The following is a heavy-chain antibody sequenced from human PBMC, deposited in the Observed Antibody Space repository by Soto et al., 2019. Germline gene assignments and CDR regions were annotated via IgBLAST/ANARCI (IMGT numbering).Heavy chain of an antibody. J-gene: IGHJ6*02. CDR2: IIPIFDIT. CDR1: GGTFRSYS. D-gene: IGHD3-22*01. CDR3: ARPDEGGYSSNHHYYYALDV. Sequence: ASVKVSCKASGGTFRSYSISWVRQAPGQGLEWMGGIIPIFDITNYAQKFQGRVTITADESTSTAYMELSSLGSDDTAVYYCARPDEGGYSSNHHYYYALDVWGQGTTVTVSS. V-gene: IGHV1-69*13.